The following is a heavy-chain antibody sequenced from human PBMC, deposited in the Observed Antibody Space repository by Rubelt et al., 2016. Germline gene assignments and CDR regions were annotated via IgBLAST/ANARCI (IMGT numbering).Heavy chain of an antibody. D-gene: IGHD6-13*01. CDR2: INHSGST. V-gene: IGHV4-34*01. CDR3: ARGGKQQLGPYYYVMDV. CDR1: GGSFSGYY. J-gene: IGHJ6*02. Sequence: QVQLQQWGAGLLKPSETLSLTYAVYGGSFSGYYWSWIRQPPGKGLEWIGEINHSGSTTYNPSLKSRVSISVDTSKNQFSLKLSPVTPADTAVYYCARGGKQQLGPYYYVMDVWGQGTTVTVSS.